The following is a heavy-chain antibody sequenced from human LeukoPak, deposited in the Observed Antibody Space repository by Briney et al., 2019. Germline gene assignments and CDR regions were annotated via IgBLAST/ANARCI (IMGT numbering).Heavy chain of an antibody. CDR2: ISLYNGNT. CDR1: GYAFSRIT. J-gene: IGHJ3*02. Sequence: ASVKVSCKASGYAFSRITISWVRQAPGQGLEWMGWISLYNGNTNYAQKFQGSVTMTRDTSTTTVSMELRSLRSDDTAVYYRASPSSSYHDAFDIWGQGTMVTVSS. CDR3: ASPSSSYHDAFDI. V-gene: IGHV1-18*01. D-gene: IGHD2-15*01.